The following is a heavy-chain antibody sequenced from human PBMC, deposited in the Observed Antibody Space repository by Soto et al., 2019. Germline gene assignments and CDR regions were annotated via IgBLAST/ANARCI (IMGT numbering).Heavy chain of an antibody. CDR2: IYYSGST. V-gene: IGHV4-59*08. Sequence: SETLSLTCTVSGGSISSYYWSWIRQPPGKGLEWIGYIYYSGSTNYNPSLKSRVTISVDTSKNQFSLKLSSVTAADTAVYYCARQKYYDVLSGYSKNWFDPWGQGTLVTVSS. J-gene: IGHJ5*02. CDR1: GGSISSYY. CDR3: ARQKYYDVLSGYSKNWFDP. D-gene: IGHD3-3*01.